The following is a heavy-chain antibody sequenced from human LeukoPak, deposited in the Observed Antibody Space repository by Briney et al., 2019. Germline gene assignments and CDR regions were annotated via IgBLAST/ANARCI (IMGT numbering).Heavy chain of an antibody. D-gene: IGHD3-22*01. CDR3: AADPVVVRSGMDV. CDR1: GYTFTSYG. CDR2: ISAYNGNT. V-gene: IGHV1-18*01. Sequence: ASVKVSCKASGYTFTSYGISWVRQAPGQGLEWMGWISAYNGNTNYAQKLQGRVTITRDMSTSTAYMELSSLRSEDTAVYYCAADPVVVRSGMDVWGQGTTVTVSS. J-gene: IGHJ6*02.